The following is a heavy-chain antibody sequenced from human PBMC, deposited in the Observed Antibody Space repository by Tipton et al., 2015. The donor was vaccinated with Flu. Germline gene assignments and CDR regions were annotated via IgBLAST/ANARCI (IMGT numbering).Heavy chain of an antibody. CDR3: ATKFANWGVWEPRDY. V-gene: IGHV4-39*07. CDR2: INHSGST. Sequence: TLSLTCTVSGGSISSGGYYWSWIRQPPGKGLEWIGEINHSGSTNYNPSLKSRVTISADTSKKQFSLKLNSVTAADTAVYFCATKFANWGVWEPRDYWGQGTLVTVS. D-gene: IGHD7-27*01. J-gene: IGHJ4*02. CDR1: GGSISSGGYY.